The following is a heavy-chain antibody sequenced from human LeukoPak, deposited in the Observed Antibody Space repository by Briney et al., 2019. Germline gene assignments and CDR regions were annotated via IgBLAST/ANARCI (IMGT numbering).Heavy chain of an antibody. Sequence: GGSLRLSCAASGFTFSSYSMNWVRQAPGKGPEWVSSISSSSSYIYYADSVKGRFTISRDNAKNSLYLQMNSLRAEDTAVYYCASIAVSVTPFDYWGQGTLVTVSS. CDR2: ISSSSSYI. J-gene: IGHJ4*02. D-gene: IGHD4-23*01. CDR1: GFTFSSYS. V-gene: IGHV3-21*01. CDR3: ASIAVSVTPFDY.